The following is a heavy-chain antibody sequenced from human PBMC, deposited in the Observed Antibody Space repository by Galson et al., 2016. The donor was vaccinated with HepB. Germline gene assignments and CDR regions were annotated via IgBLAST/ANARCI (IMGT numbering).Heavy chain of an antibody. V-gene: IGHV3-74*01. CDR3: ASGVIKAGGDY. Sequence: SLRLSCAASGFTFSSHWMHWVRQAPGKGLVWVSRISSDGSSTSYADFVKGRFTISRDNAKNTLYLQMNSLRGEDTAVYYCASGVIKAGGDYWGQGTLVTVSS. CDR2: ISSDGSST. J-gene: IGHJ4*02. D-gene: IGHD3-16*01. CDR1: GFTFSSHW.